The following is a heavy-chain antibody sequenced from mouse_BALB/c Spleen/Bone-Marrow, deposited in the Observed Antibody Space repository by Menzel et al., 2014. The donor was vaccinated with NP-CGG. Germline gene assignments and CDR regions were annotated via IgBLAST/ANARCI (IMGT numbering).Heavy chain of an antibody. CDR1: GYTFTSYW. CDR2: IYPSDNYT. D-gene: IGHD2-3*01. J-gene: IGHJ2*01. CDR3: TRTYEYFDY. Sequence: EQLVESGAELVRPGASVKLSRKTSGYTFTSYWINWVKQRPGQGLEWIGNIYPSDNYTNYNQKFKDKATLTVDISSTTAYMQLSSPTSEDSAVYYCTRTYEYFDYWGQGTTLTVSS. V-gene: IGHV1-69*02.